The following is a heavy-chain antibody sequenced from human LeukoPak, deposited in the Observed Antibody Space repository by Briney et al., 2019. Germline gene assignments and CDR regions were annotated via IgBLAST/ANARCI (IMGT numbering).Heavy chain of an antibody. V-gene: IGHV4-59*11. CDR1: GGSISSHY. CDR2: IFYSGNT. D-gene: IGHD1-14*01. CDR3: ARDRGTLTAIDAFDI. Sequence: SETLSLTCTVSGGSISSHYWSWIRQPPGKGLEWIWYIFYSGNTNYNPSLKSRVTISVDTSTNQFSLKLSSVTAADTAVYFCARDRGTLTAIDAFDIWGRGTVVTVSS. J-gene: IGHJ3*02.